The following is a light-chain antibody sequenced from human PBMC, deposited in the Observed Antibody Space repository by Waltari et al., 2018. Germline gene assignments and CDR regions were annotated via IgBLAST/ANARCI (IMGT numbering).Light chain of an antibody. CDR1: SRDVGSSNL. V-gene: IGLV2-23*03. CDR3: CSYAGGSAFVV. J-gene: IGLJ2*01. Sequence: QSALTQPASLSGSPGQSITISCTGTSRDVGSSNLVSWYQQHPGKAPKLIIYEGSKRPSGVSNVFTGSKSGNTASLTISGLQAEDEADYHCCSYAGGSAFVVFGGGTKLTVL. CDR2: EGS.